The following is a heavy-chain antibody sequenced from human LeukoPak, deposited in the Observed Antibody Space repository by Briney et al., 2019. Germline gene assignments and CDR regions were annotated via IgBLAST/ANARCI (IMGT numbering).Heavy chain of an antibody. CDR2: IKQDGSEK. D-gene: IGHD5-12*01. CDR3: ARVGDIVATEAFDI. CDR1: GFTFSSYW. J-gene: IGHJ3*02. V-gene: IGHV3-7*01. Sequence: PGGSLRLSCAASGFTFSSYWMSWVRQAPGKGLEWVANIKQDGSEKYYVDSVKGRFTISRDNAKNSLYLQMNSLRAEDTAVYYCARVGDIVATEAFDIWGQGTMVTVSS.